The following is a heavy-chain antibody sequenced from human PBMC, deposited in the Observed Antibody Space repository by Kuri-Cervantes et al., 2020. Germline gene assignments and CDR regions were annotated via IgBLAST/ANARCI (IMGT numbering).Heavy chain of an antibody. J-gene: IGHJ4*02. CDR1: GFTFNNYN. Sequence: GESLKISCAASGFTFNNYNMNWVRQAPGKGLEWVSYISSISSIIYYTDSVRGRFTISRDNAKNTLYLQMSSLRAEDTAVYYCAKNSPNWNADYWGQGTLVTVSS. D-gene: IGHD1-1*01. CDR3: AKNSPNWNADY. V-gene: IGHV3-48*01. CDR2: ISSISSII.